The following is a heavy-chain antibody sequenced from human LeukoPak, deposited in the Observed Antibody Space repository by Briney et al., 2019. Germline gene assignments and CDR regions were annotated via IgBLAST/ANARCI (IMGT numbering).Heavy chain of an antibody. D-gene: IGHD2-15*01. V-gene: IGHV1-18*01. Sequence: ASVKVSCKASGYTFTSYGISWVRQAPGQGLEWIGWISAYNGNTNYAQKLQGRVTMTTDTSTSTAYMELRSLRSDDTAVYYCARDHPYCSGGSCYSVLASYYGMDVWGQGTTVTVSS. CDR3: ARDHPYCSGGSCYSVLASYYGMDV. CDR1: GYTFTSYG. J-gene: IGHJ6*02. CDR2: ISAYNGNT.